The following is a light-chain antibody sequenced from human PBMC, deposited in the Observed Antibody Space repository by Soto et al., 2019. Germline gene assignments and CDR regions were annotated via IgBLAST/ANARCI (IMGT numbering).Light chain of an antibody. CDR3: QQSYSTPWT. V-gene: IGKV1-39*01. J-gene: IGKJ1*01. CDR2: AAS. CDR1: QSISSY. Sequence: DIQMTQSPSSLYASVGDRVTIACRASQSISSYLNWYQQKPGKAPKLLIYAASSLQSGVPSRFSGSGSGTDFTLTISSLKPEDFATYYCQQSYSTPWTFGQGTKVEIK.